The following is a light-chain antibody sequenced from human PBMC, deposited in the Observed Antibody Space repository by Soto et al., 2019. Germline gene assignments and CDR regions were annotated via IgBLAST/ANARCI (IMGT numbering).Light chain of an antibody. V-gene: IGKV3-20*01. J-gene: IGKJ2*01. Sequence: EMVLTQSPGALSLSPGERVTISCRASQSVSTHYLAWYQQRPGQAPRLLMYATSTRATGIPDRFSGSGSGTDFTLTITRLEPEDFAVYYCQSYGSSPLTFGQGTKLEI. CDR3: QSYGSSPLT. CDR2: ATS. CDR1: QSVSTHY.